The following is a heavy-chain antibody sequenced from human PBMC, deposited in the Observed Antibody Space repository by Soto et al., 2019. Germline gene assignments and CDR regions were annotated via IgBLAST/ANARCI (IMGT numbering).Heavy chain of an antibody. J-gene: IGHJ5*02. D-gene: IGHD2-21*02. CDR1: GASISSYY. V-gene: IGHV4-59*01. CDR3: ARTALGWLDP. Sequence: ETLSLTCSFSGASISSYYWSWIRQPPGKGLEWIGYIFYSGSSGSTNYNPSLKSRVTISVDTSKNQFSLKLSSVTAADTAVYYCARTALGWLDPWGQGTLVTVSS. CDR2: IFYSGSSGST.